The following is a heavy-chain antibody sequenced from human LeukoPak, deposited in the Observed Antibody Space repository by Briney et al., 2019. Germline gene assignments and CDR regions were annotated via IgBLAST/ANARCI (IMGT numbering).Heavy chain of an antibody. CDR1: GYSFTIYD. D-gene: IGHD6-13*01. CDR2: MNPTSGKT. CDR3: ARAGIAAAGTPDY. J-gene: IGHJ4*02. Sequence: ASVKVSCKASGYSFTIYDINWVRQATGQGLEWMGWMNPTSGKTGYAQKFQGRVTITRNTSTSTAYMELSSLRSEDTAVYYCARAGIAAAGTPDYWGQGTLVTVSS. V-gene: IGHV1-8*03.